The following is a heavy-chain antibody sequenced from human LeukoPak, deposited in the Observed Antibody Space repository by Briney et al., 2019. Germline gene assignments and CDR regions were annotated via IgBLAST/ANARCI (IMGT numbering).Heavy chain of an antibody. CDR2: IYYSGST. D-gene: IGHD3-10*01. J-gene: IGHJ6*03. CDR1: GGSISSYY. Sequence: SETLSLTCTVSGGSISSYYWSWIRQPPGKGLEWIGYIYYSGSTNYNPSLKSRVTISVDTSKNQFSLKLSSVTAADTAVYYCAGLKMVQGVISYYYYYMDVWGKGTTVTVSS. CDR3: AGLKMVQGVISYYYYYMDV. V-gene: IGHV4-59*01.